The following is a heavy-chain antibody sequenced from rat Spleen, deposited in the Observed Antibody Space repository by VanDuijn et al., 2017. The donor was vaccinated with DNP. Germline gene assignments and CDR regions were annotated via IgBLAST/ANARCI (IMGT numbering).Heavy chain of an antibody. CDR2: IWTGGST. CDR1: GFSLTSYT. D-gene: IGHD1-4*01. J-gene: IGHJ3*01. Sequence: QVQLKESGPGLVQPSQTLSLTCTVSGFSLTSYTVSWVRQPPGKGLEWVGVIWTGGSTDYNSVLKSRLTISRDTFKGQVFLKMNSLQTEDTAIYFCTREVPGTYWGQGTLVTVSS. CDR3: TREVPGTY. V-gene: IGHV2-15*01.